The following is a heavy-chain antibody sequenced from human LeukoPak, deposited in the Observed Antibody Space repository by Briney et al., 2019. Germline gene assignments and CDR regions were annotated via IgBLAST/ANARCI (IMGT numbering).Heavy chain of an antibody. D-gene: IGHD6-25*01. J-gene: IGHJ1*01. CDR2: VSHDGRTT. Sequence: GGSLRLSCAASGFTFSSYGMQWVRQAPGKGLEWVAVVSHDGRTTFYADSVKGRFTISRDNSRNTLDLQMYSLRAEDTAVYFCVKEPTSYSSGWYFQHWGQGTLVTVSS. CDR1: GFTFSSYG. CDR3: VKEPTSYSSGWYFQH. V-gene: IGHV3-30*18.